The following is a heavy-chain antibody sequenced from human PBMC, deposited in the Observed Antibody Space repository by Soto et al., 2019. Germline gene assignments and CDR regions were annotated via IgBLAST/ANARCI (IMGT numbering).Heavy chain of an antibody. J-gene: IGHJ5*02. V-gene: IGHV4-30-4*01. Sequence: QVQLQESGPGLVKPSQTLSLTCTVSGGSISSGDYYWSWIRQPPGKGLEWIGYIYYSGSTYYNPSLKGRVTISVDTSKNQFSLKLSSVTAADTAVYYCASLVVTGHNWFDPWGQGTLVTVSS. D-gene: IGHD2-21*02. CDR1: GGSISSGDYY. CDR2: IYYSGST. CDR3: ASLVVTGHNWFDP.